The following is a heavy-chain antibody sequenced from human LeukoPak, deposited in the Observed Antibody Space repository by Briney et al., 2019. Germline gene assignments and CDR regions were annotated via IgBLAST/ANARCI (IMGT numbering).Heavy chain of an antibody. Sequence: SETLSLTCTVSGGSISSYYWSWIRQPPGKGLEWIGYIYHSGSTYYNPSLKSRVTISVDRSKNQFSLKLSSVTAADTAVYYCARGAALGEAFDIWGQGTMVTVSS. CDR3: ARGAALGEAFDI. J-gene: IGHJ3*02. CDR1: GGSISSYY. V-gene: IGHV4-59*12. D-gene: IGHD6-6*01. CDR2: IYHSGST.